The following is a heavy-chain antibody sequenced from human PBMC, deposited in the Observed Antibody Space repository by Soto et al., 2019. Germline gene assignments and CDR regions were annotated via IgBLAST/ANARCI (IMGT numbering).Heavy chain of an antibody. CDR2: ISYDGSNK. Sequence: QVQLVESGGGVVQPGRSLRLSCAASGFTFSSYAMHWVRQAPGKGLEWVAVISYDGSNKYYADSVKGRFTISSDNSKNTLYLQMNSLRAEDTAVYYCARAPGGMHSYYYGMDVWGQGTTVTVSS. CDR1: GFTFSSYA. D-gene: IGHD2-8*01. V-gene: IGHV3-30-3*01. CDR3: ARAPGGMHSYYYGMDV. J-gene: IGHJ6*02.